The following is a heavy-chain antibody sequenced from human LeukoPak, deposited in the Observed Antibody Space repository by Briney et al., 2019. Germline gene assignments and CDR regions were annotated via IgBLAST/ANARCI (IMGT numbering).Heavy chain of an antibody. Sequence: PGGSLRLSCAASGFTVSSNYMHWVRPAPGKGLQWVSIIYSDAYGGNTYYADSVKGRFTISRDNSKNTLYLQMNSLRAEDTALYYCARGRIDDIWGQGTMVTVSS. CDR1: GFTVSSNY. V-gene: IGHV3-53*01. D-gene: IGHD2-15*01. CDR2: IYSDAYGGNT. J-gene: IGHJ3*02. CDR3: ARGRIDDI.